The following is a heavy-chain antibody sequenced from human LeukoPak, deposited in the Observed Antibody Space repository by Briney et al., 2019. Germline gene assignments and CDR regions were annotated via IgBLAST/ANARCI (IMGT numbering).Heavy chain of an antibody. J-gene: IGHJ4*02. D-gene: IGHD4-17*01. Sequence: PGGSLRLSCAASGFTFSYHWMTWVRQAPGKGLEWVSSISSSSSYIYYADSVKGRFTISRDNAKNSLYLQMNSLRAEDTAVYYCARGSTVPSDYWGQGTLVTVSS. CDR1: GFTFSYHW. V-gene: IGHV3-21*01. CDR3: ARGSTVPSDY. CDR2: ISSSSSYI.